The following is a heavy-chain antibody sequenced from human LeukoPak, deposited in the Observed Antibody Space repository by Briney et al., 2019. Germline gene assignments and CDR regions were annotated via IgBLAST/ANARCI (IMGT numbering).Heavy chain of an antibody. CDR1: GYIFTNYG. V-gene: IGHV1-18*01. J-gene: IGHJ6*03. D-gene: IGHD6-13*01. Sequence: ASVKVSCKASGYIFTNYGISWVRQAPGQGLEWMGWISVYNGDTNYAQKLQGRVTMTTDTSTSTAYMEVRSLRSDDTAVYYCARVAGQQLVIYYYYYMDVWGKGTTVTVSS. CDR2: ISVYNGDT. CDR3: ARVAGQQLVIYYYYYMDV.